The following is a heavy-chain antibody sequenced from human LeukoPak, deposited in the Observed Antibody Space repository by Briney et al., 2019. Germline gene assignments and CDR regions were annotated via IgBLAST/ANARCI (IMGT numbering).Heavy chain of an antibody. Sequence: SSETLSLTCTVSGASISSSSYYWGWIRQPPGKGLEWIGSIYYSGSTYYNPSLKSRVTISVDTSKNQFSLKLSSVTAADTAVYYCTRDVPRSGGYPDNWGQGTLVTVSS. J-gene: IGHJ4*02. CDR1: GASISSSSYY. V-gene: IGHV4-39*07. D-gene: IGHD2-15*01. CDR3: TRDVPRSGGYPDN. CDR2: IYYSGST.